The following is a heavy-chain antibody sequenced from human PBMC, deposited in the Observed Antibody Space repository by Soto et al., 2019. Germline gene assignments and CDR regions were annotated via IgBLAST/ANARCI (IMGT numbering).Heavy chain of an antibody. CDR1: GYSFTNYG. Sequence: QDRLVQSGVEVKKPGASVRVSCKASGYSFTNYGITWVRQAPGQGFEWMGWFSAYNGNTNYAQKFQGRCTLTTDASTSTAYLELGGPRSDDTAVYYCARDRGVAPPVAGNTHYYYYMDVWGKGTTVTVSS. J-gene: IGHJ6*03. CDR2: FSAYNGNT. D-gene: IGHD6-19*01. CDR3: ARDRGVAPPVAGNTHYYYYMDV. V-gene: IGHV1-18*01.